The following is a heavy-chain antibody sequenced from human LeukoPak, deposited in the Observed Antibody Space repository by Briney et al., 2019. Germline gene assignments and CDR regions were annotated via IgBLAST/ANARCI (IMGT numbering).Heavy chain of an antibody. CDR1: GYSFTSYG. D-gene: IGHD2-8*01. Sequence: ASVKVSCKASGYSFTSYGISWVRQAPGQGLAWMGWISTYNANTNYALKLQGRVTLTTDTSTSTAYMELKSLRSDDTAVYYCAREECSIGVCYPSGYWGQGTLVTVSS. CDR3: AREECSIGVCYPSGY. CDR2: ISTYNANT. V-gene: IGHV1-18*01. J-gene: IGHJ4*02.